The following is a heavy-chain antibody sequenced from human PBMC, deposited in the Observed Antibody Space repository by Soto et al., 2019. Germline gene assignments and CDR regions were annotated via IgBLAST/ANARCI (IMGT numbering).Heavy chain of an antibody. CDR3: ARESDYGDYDIPNYYYYGMDV. CDR2: ISSSSSTI. Sequence: ESGGGLVQPGGSLRLSCAASGFTFSSYSMNWVRQAPGKGLEWVSYISSSSSTIYYADSVKGRFTISRDNAKNSLYLQMNSLRDEDTAVYYCARESDYGDYDIPNYYYYGMDVWGQGTTVTVSS. D-gene: IGHD4-17*01. CDR1: GFTFSSYS. J-gene: IGHJ6*02. V-gene: IGHV3-48*02.